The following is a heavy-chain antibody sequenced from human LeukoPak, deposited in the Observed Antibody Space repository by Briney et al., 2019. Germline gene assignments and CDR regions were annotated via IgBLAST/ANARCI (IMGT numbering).Heavy chain of an antibody. Sequence: PGGPLRLSCAASRFTFSILLMLGLPEAPGKGVEGWAVISYGGSNEYYADSVKGRFTISRDNSKNTLYLQMNSLRAADTAVYYCAKSASSYCSGISCLKYYFDYWGQGTLVTVSS. CDR3: AKSASSYCSGISCLKYYFDY. CDR2: ISYGGSNE. V-gene: IGHV3-30*18. J-gene: IGHJ4*02. CDR1: RFTFSILL. D-gene: IGHD2-2*01.